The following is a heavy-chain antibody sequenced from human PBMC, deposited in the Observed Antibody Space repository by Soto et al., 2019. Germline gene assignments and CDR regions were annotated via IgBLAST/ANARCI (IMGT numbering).Heavy chain of an antibody. Sequence: SETLSLTCTVSGGSISSYYWSWIRQPPGKGLEWIGYIYYSGSTNYNPSLKSRVTISVDTSKNSLYLQMNSLRAEDTAVYYCARDDCSSTSCYSLGYWGQGTLVTVSS. V-gene: IGHV4-59*12. CDR3: ARDDCSSTSCYSLGY. CDR1: GGSISSYY. D-gene: IGHD2-2*02. J-gene: IGHJ4*02. CDR2: IYYSGST.